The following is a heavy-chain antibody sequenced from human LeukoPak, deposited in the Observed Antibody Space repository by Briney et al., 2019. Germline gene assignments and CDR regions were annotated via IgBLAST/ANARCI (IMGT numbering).Heavy chain of an antibody. CDR3: ARARSRYSDWLPRGLTPYYYYYYMDV. J-gene: IGHJ6*03. D-gene: IGHD3-9*01. CDR2: ISYDGSNK. CDR1: GFTFSSYE. V-gene: IGHV3-30*04. Sequence: GGSLRLSCAASGFTFSSYEMNWVRQAPGKGLEWVALISYDGSNKYYADSVKGRFTISRDNSKNTLYLQMNSLRAEDTAVYYCARARSRYSDWLPRGLTPYYYYYYMDVWGTGTTVTVSS.